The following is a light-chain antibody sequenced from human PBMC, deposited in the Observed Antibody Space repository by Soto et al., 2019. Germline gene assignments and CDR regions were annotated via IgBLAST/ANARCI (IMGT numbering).Light chain of an antibody. J-gene: IGKJ4*01. Sequence: LVMTQSPATLSLSPGERATLSCKASQSVGGDLAWYQQKPGQAPRLLIYGATTRASGIPARLSGSGSATEFTLTISSLQSEDSAVYYCQQYNHWPLIFGGGTKVDIK. CDR1: QSVGGD. CDR3: QQYNHWPLI. V-gene: IGKV3-15*01. CDR2: GAT.